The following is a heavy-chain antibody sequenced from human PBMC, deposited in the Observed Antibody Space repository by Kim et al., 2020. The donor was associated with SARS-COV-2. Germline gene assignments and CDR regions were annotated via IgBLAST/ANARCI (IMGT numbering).Heavy chain of an antibody. J-gene: IGHJ4*02. CDR1: GYTFINYD. V-gene: IGHV1-8*01. Sequence: ASVKVSCKASGYTFINYDINWVRQATGQGLEWMGWMNPKSGNADYAQRFQGRVTMTRNTSISTAYMELSSLRSEDTAVYYCARGGYSSFCSNGCWGQGTLVSVSS. CDR2: MNPKSGNA. CDR3: ARGGYSSFCSNGC. D-gene: IGHD6-13*01.